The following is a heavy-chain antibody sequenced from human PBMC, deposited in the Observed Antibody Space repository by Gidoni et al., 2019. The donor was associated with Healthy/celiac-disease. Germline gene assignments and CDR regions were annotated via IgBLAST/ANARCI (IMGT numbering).Heavy chain of an antibody. CDR3: ARDSSPAAAAGQNWFDP. D-gene: IGHD6-13*01. V-gene: IGHV3-11*06. J-gene: IGHJ5*02. Sequence: QVQLVESGGGLVKPGGSLRLSCAASGFTFSDYYMSWIRQAPGKGLEWVSYISSSSSYTNYADSVKGRFTISRDNAKNSLYLQMNSLRAEDTAVYYCARDSSPAAAAGQNWFDPWGQGTLVTVSS. CDR2: ISSSSSYT. CDR1: GFTFSDYY.